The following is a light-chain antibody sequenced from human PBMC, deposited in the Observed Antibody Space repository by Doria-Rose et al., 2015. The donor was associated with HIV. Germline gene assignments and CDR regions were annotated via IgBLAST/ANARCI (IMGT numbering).Light chain of an antibody. CDR1: QSFSSTY. V-gene: IGKV3-20*01. CDR2: DGS. J-gene: IGKJ1*01. CDR3: HQYGTSWT. Sequence: TQSPGTLSLSPGERATLSCRASQSFSSTYLAWYQQKPGQAPSLLIYDGSTRATGIPDKFSASGSGTDFTLTINRLEPEDFALYYCHQYGTSWTFGQGTKVEI.